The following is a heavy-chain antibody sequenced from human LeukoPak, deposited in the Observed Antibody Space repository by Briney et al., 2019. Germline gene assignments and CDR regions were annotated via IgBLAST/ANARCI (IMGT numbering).Heavy chain of an antibody. D-gene: IGHD6-13*01. V-gene: IGHV4-4*07. CDR3: ARDTAAADNYYYYYMDV. CDR1: GGSISSYY. J-gene: IGHJ6*03. CDR2: IYTSGST. Sequence: SETLSLTCTVSGGSISSYYWSWNRQPAGKGLEWIGRIYTSGSTNYNPSLKSRVTMSVDTSKNQFSLKLSSVTAADTAVYYCARDTAAADNYYYYYMDVWGKGTTVTVSS.